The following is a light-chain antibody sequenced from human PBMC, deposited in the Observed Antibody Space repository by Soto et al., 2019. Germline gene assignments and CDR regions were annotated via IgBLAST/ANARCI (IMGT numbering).Light chain of an antibody. Sequence: EIVLTQSPGTLSLSPGETATLSCRASQSVRSNYLAWYQQKPGQAPRLLIYDASSRATGIPDRFSGSGSDTDFTLAISRLEPEAFAVYYCQQYACSPRTFGQGTKLEIK. J-gene: IGKJ2*01. CDR3: QQYACSPRT. CDR1: QSVRSNY. CDR2: DAS. V-gene: IGKV3-20*01.